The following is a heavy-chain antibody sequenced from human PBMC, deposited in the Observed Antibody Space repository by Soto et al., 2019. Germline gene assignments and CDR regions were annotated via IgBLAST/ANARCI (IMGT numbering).Heavy chain of an antibody. CDR2: INTDGSGT. D-gene: IGHD5-12*01. CDR1: GFTFNTYW. J-gene: IGHJ4*02. CDR3: ARELASGYDLDY. Sequence: EVQLVESGGGLVQPGGSLRLSCAASGFTFNTYWMNWVRQGPGKGLVWVSRINTDGSGTSYADSVKGRFTISRDNAKNTLYLQMNSLRAEDTAVYYCARELASGYDLDYWGQGTLVTVSS. V-gene: IGHV3-74*01.